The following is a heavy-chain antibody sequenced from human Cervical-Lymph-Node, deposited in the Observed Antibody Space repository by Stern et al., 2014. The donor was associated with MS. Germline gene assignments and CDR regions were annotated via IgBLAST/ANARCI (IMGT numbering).Heavy chain of an antibody. V-gene: IGHV3-30*04. Sequence: QVQLVQSGGGAVQPGRSLRLSCEASGFTFSNNAMHWVRQAPGKGLEWVAVIANDGRDTPYGGSVHGRFTISRDNPNTTLYLQMYSRRSEDTAVYYCARGGSGWYGMDVWGQGTTVIVSS. CDR2: IANDGRDT. J-gene: IGHJ6*02. CDR3: ARGGSGWYGMDV. CDR1: GFTFSNNA. D-gene: IGHD6-19*01.